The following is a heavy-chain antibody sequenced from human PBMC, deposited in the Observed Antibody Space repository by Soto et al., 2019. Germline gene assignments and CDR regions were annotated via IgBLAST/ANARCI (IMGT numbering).Heavy chain of an antibody. CDR1: GYTFTSYG. CDR3: SRAVSTKTAPIDY. D-gene: IGHD4-17*01. J-gene: IGHJ4*02. Sequence: ASVKVSCKASGYTFTSYGISWVRQAPGQGNERMGWISAYNGNTNYAQKLQGRVTMTTDTSTSTVYMELSSLRSEDTAVYYCSRAVSTKTAPIDYWGQGTLVTVSS. V-gene: IGHV1-18*01. CDR2: ISAYNGNT.